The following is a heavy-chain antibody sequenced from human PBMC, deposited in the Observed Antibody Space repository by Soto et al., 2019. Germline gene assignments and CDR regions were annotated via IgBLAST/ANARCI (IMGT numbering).Heavy chain of an antibody. CDR1: GYSFTSYW. D-gene: IGHD3-10*01. J-gene: IGHJ6*04. V-gene: IGHV5-10-1*01. Sequence: PGESLKISCKGSGYSFTSYWISWVRQMPGKGLKWMGRIDPSDSYTNYSPSFQGHVTISADKSISTAYLQWSSLKASDTAMYYCARHQYYYGWGSSTPYYYGMDVWGKGTRVTVSS. CDR3: ARHQYYYGWGSSTPYYYGMDV. CDR2: IDPSDSYT.